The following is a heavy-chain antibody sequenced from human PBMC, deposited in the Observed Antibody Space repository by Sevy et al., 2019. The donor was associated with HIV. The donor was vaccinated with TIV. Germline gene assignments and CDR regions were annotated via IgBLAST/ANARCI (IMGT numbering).Heavy chain of an antibody. J-gene: IGHJ4*02. CDR1: GFTFSSYP. CDR3: TGDGPRGDLYSSSPEY. D-gene: IGHD3-22*01. Sequence: GGSLRLSCAASGFTFSSYPMHWVRQAPGKGLEWVAVISYDETNKYYADSVKGRFTISRDNSKNTLYLQLNSPRVEDTAVYYCTGDGPRGDLYSSSPEYWGQGTLVTVSS. CDR2: ISYDETNK. V-gene: IGHV3-30*03.